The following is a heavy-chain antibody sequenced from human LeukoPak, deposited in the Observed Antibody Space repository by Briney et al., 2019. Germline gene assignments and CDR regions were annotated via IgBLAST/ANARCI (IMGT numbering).Heavy chain of an antibody. J-gene: IGHJ6*03. D-gene: IGHD3-22*01. CDR1: GGPIFSYY. CDR3: ARLKFYDSTGYSPGHYMDV. CDR2: LYPGVGT. Sequence: SETLSLTCTVSGGPIFSYYWSWIRQTAGKGLEWIGRLYPGVGTDYNPSLKSRVTMSVDTFKKQFALKLSAVTAADTAVYYCARLKFYDSTGYSPGHYMDVWGKGTTVTVPS. V-gene: IGHV4-4*07.